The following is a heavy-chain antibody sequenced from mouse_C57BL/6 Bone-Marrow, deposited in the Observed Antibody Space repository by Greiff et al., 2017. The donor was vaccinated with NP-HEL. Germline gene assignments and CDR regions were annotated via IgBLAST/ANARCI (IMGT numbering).Heavy chain of an antibody. J-gene: IGHJ2*01. D-gene: IGHD6-1*01. Sequence: EVHLVESGGGLVQPGGSLSLSCAASGFTFTDYYMSWVRQPPGKALEWLGFIRNKANGYTTEYSASVKGRFTISRDNSQSILYLQMNALGAEDSATYYCARYLAHYFDYWGHGTTLTVSS. CDR2: IRNKANGYTT. V-gene: IGHV7-3*01. CDR1: GFTFTDYY. CDR3: ARYLAHYFDY.